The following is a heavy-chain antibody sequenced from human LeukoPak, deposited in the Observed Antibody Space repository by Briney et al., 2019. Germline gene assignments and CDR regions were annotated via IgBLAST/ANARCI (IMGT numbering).Heavy chain of an antibody. CDR1: GFTFSSYG. J-gene: IGHJ4*02. CDR2: IWYDGSNK. D-gene: IGHD3-3*01. CDR3: ARDRTIFGVVTNYYFDY. Sequence: PGGSLRLSCAASGFTFSSYGMHWVRQAPGKGLEWVAVIWYDGSNKYYADSVKGRFIISRDNSKNTLYLQMNSLRAEDTAVYYCARDRTIFGVVTNYYFDYWGQGTLVTVSS. V-gene: IGHV3-33*01.